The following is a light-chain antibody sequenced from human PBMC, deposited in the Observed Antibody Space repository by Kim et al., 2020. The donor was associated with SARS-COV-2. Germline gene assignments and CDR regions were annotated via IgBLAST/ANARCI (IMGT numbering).Light chain of an antibody. Sequence: EIVMTQSPATLSVSPGERATLSCRASQSVSSNLAWYQQKPGQAPRLLIYGASTRATGIPARFSGNGSGTEFTLTISSLQSEDFAVYYCQQYNNWPPSYTFGQGTKLEI. CDR2: GAS. V-gene: IGKV3-15*01. CDR1: QSVSSN. CDR3: QQYNNWPPSYT. J-gene: IGKJ2*01.